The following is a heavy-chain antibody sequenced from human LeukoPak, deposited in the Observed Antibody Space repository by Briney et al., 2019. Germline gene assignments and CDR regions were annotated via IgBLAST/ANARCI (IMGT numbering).Heavy chain of an antibody. D-gene: IGHD1-7*01. Sequence: ASVKVSCKASGYTFTSYGISWVRQAPGQGLEWMGWISAYNGNTNYAQKLQGRVTMTTDTSTSTAYMELRSLRSDDTAVYYCARDRGTGTTFVDWYFDLWGRGTLVTVSS. CDR3: ARDRGTGTTFVDWYFDL. CDR2: ISAYNGNT. CDR1: GYTFTSYG. V-gene: IGHV1-18*01. J-gene: IGHJ2*01.